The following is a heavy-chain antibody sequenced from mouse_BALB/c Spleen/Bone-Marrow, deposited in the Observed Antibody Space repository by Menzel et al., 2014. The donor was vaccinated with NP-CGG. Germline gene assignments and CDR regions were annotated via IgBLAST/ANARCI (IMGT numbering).Heavy chain of an antibody. CDR2: INPYNGGT. CDR1: GYTFTRYY. J-gene: IGHJ2*01. V-gene: IGHV1-53*01. D-gene: IGHD1-1*01. CDR3: SLLGDY. Sequence: QVQLQQSGAELVKPGASVKLSCKASGYTFTRYYMYWVKQRPGQGLEWIGGINPYNGGTHFNEKFKSKATLTVDKSSSTAYMQLSSLTSEDSAVYYCSLLGDYWGQGTTLTVSS.